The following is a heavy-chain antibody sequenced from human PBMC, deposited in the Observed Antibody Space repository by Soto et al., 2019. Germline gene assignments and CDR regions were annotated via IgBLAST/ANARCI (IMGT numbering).Heavy chain of an antibody. CDR2: ISYDGSNK. J-gene: IGHJ2*01. D-gene: IGHD1-26*01. CDR1: GFTFSSYA. CDR3: ARPLWSDDFNWGYFDL. Sequence: QVQLVESGGGVVQPGRSLRLSCAASGFTFSSYAMHLVSQSPGKGLEWVAVISYDGSNKYYADSVEGRFTISRDNSKNTLYLQMNSLRPEDTAVYYCARPLWSDDFNWGYFDLWGRGTLVTVYS. V-gene: IGHV3-30-3*01.